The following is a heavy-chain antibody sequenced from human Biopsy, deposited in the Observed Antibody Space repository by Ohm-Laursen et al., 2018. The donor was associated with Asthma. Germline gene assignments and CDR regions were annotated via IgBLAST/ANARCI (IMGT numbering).Heavy chain of an antibody. J-gene: IGHJ3*02. CDR2: MSFDGRQT. V-gene: IGHV3-30*18. Sequence: SLRLSCSASGSSFNSYGMHWVRQAPGKGLEWVAVMSFDGRQTYYADSVKGRFTISRDNSKNTLYLQMNSLRAEDTAVYYCAKERYYDFWSGYPIWGQGTMVPVSS. CDR3: AKERYYDFWSGYPI. CDR1: GSSFNSYG. D-gene: IGHD3-3*01.